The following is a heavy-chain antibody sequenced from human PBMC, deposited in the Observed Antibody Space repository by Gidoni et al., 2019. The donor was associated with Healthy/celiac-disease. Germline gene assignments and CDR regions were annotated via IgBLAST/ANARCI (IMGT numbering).Heavy chain of an antibody. CDR1: GGTFSSYT. Sequence: QVQLVQSGAEVKKPGSSVKVSCKASGGTFSSYTISWVRQAPGQGLEWMGRIIPILGIANYAQKFQGRVTITADKSTSTAYMELSSLRSEDTAVYYCARDPGYNWNDMGDYYYGMDVWGQGTTVTVSS. D-gene: IGHD1-20*01. J-gene: IGHJ6*02. V-gene: IGHV1-69*08. CDR2: IIPILGIA. CDR3: ARDPGYNWNDMGDYYYGMDV.